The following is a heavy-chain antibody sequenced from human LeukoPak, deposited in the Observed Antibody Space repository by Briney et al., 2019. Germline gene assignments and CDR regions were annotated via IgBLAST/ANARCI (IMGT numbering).Heavy chain of an antibody. CDR3: ARVGMSGSYSFDY. CDR1: GGTFSSYA. D-gene: IGHD1-26*01. J-gene: IGHJ4*02. V-gene: IGHV1-69*13. Sequence: SVKVSCKASGGTFSSYAISWVRQAPGQGLEWMGGIIPIFGTANYAQKFQGRVTITADESTSTAYMELSSLRSEDTAVYYCARVGMSGSYSFDYWGQGTLVTVSS. CDR2: IIPIFGTA.